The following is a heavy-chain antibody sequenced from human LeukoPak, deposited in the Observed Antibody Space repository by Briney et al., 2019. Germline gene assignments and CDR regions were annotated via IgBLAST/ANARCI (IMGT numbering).Heavy chain of an antibody. J-gene: IGHJ4*02. CDR3: ARIRHDYGDDDY. D-gene: IGHD4-17*01. CDR1: GFSLSTSGMC. Sequence: SGPTLVNPTQTLTLTRTFSGFSLSTSGMCVSWIRQPPGKALEWLARIDWDDDKYYSTSLKTRLTISKDTSKNQVVLTMTNMDPVDTATYYCARIRHDYGDDDYWGQGTLVTVSS. V-gene: IGHV2-70*11. CDR2: IDWDDDK.